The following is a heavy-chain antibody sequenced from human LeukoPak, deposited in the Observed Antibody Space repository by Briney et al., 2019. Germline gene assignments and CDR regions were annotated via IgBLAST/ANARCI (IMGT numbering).Heavy chain of an antibody. Sequence: GGSLRLSCAVSGFTFSRYWMTWVRQAPGKGLEWVASIKQDGNEKYYVDSVRGRFTISRDNAKNSLYLQMNSLRAEDTAVYYSARDLDFGSGRSLGAFDIWGQGTMVTVSS. CDR2: IKQDGNEK. V-gene: IGHV3-7*03. D-gene: IGHD3-10*01. CDR3: ARDLDFGSGRSLGAFDI. CDR1: GFTFSRYW. J-gene: IGHJ3*02.